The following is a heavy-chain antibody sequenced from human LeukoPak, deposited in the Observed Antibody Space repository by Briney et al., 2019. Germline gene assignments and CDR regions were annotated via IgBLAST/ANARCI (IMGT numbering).Heavy chain of an antibody. CDR3: ATTFPYCSEDNCAL. D-gene: IGHD2-15*01. J-gene: IGHJ1*01. CDR2: VNPGGSVQ. Sequence: GGSLRPSRIASGAAPGRFWMRWVRPSPGERLEWVANVNPGGSVQNYVDSVTGRFTISRDNAKNSLYLQMNNLRADDTAVYYCATTFPYCSEDNCALGGQGTLVTVSS. CDR1: GAAPGRFW. V-gene: IGHV3-7*02.